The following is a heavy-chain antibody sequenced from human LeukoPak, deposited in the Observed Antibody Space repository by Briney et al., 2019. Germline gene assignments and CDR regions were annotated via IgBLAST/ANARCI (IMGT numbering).Heavy chain of an antibody. CDR1: GYNVNELS. CDR3: ARGPRGLDY. CDR2: INPNSGGT. Sequence: ASVKVSCKVSGYNVNELSIHWVRQAPGQGLEWMGWINPNSGGTNYAQKFQGRVTMTRDTSISTAYMELSRLRSDDTAVYYCARGPRGLDYWGQGTLVTVSS. J-gene: IGHJ4*02. D-gene: IGHD3-10*01. V-gene: IGHV1-2*02.